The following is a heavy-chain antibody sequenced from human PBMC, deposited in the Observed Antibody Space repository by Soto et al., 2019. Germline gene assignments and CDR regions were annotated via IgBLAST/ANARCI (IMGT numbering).Heavy chain of an antibody. CDR3: ARSNDRGPPYYYYYMDV. Sequence: PSETLSLTCTVSGGSISSYYWSWIRQPPGKGLEWIGYIYYSGSTNYNPSLKSRVTISVGTSKNQFSLKLSSVTAADTAVYYCARSNDRGPPYYYYYMDVWGKGTTVTVSS. V-gene: IGHV4-59*01. CDR2: IYYSGST. D-gene: IGHD2-8*01. J-gene: IGHJ6*03. CDR1: GGSISSYY.